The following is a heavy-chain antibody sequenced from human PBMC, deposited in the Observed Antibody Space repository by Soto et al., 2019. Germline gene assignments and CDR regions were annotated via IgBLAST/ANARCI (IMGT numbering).Heavy chain of an antibody. CDR3: ARDLGGWPDY. CDR2: INPDNGNT. CDR1: GYTFTNYA. D-gene: IGHD2-15*01. J-gene: IGHJ4*02. Sequence: ASVKVSCKDSGYTFTNYALHWVRQAPGQRLEWMGWINPDNGNTKYSQKFQGRVSITTDTSASTAYMELSSLRSEDTAVYYCARDLGGWPDYWGQGTLVTVSS. V-gene: IGHV1-3*01.